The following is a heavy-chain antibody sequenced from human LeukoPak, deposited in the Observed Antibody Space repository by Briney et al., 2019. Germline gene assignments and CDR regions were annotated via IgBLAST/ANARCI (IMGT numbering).Heavy chain of an antibody. CDR3: ARVIAAAGGGLWYYYYYMDV. J-gene: IGHJ6*03. V-gene: IGHV1-8*01. Sequence: ASVKVSCKASGYTFTSYDINWVRQATGQGLEWMGWVNPNSGNTGYAQKFQGRVTMTRNTSISTAYMELSSLRSEDTAVYYCARVIAAAGGGLWYYYYYMDVWGKGTTVTISS. D-gene: IGHD6-13*01. CDR1: GYTFTSYD. CDR2: VNPNSGNT.